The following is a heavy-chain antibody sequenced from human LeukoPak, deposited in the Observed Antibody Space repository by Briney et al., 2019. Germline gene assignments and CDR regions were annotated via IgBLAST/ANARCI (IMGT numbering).Heavy chain of an antibody. CDR3: VTNRATSGSFWGVLDY. CDR2: FDPEDGEA. V-gene: IGHV1-24*01. CDR1: GYTLSELS. Sequence: ASVKVSCKVSGYTLSELSIHWVRQTPGKGLEWVGGFDPEDGEATYAQQFRGRVTVTEDTSSDTAYMELSSLRSEDTAVYYCVTNRATSGSFWGVLDYWGQGTLVTVSA. D-gene: IGHD1-26*01. J-gene: IGHJ4*02.